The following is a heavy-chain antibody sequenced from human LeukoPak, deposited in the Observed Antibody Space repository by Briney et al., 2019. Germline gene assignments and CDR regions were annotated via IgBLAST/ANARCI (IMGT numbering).Heavy chain of an antibody. V-gene: IGHV3-7*01. CDR2: IKQDGSEK. J-gene: IGHJ4*02. CDR3: ARDAAVAGTQDLDY. Sequence: GGSLRLSCAASGFTFSSYWMSWVRQAPGKGLEWVANIKQDGSEKYYVDSVKGRFTISRDNAKNSLYLQVNSLRAEDTAVYYCARDAAVAGTQDLDYWGQGTLVTVSS. D-gene: IGHD6-19*01. CDR1: GFTFSSYW.